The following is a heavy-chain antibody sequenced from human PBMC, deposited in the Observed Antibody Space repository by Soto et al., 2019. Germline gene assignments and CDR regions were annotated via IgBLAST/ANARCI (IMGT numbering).Heavy chain of an antibody. V-gene: IGHV3-30*18. Sequence: GGSLRLSCAASGLAFSSYGMHWVRQAPGKGLEWVAVISYDGSNKYYADSVKGRFTISRDNSKNTLYLQMNSLRAEDTAVYYCAKVWAYSSSWYYYYYGMDVWGQGTTVTVSS. CDR2: ISYDGSNK. D-gene: IGHD6-13*01. CDR3: AKVWAYSSSWYYYYYGMDV. J-gene: IGHJ6*02. CDR1: GLAFSSYG.